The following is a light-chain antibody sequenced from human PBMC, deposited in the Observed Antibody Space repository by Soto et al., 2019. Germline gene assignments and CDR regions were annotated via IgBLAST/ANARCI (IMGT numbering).Light chain of an antibody. CDR2: SAS. V-gene: IGKV1-39*01. CDR1: QSIDNH. Sequence: DIQMTQSPSSLSASVGDGVTISCRASQSIDNHLNWYQQKQGKAPKLLIFSASRLQSGVPSRFSGSGSGTDFTLTINSLQPEDFATYFCQQSHSSPLSFGGGTKVDIK. J-gene: IGKJ4*01. CDR3: QQSHSSPLS.